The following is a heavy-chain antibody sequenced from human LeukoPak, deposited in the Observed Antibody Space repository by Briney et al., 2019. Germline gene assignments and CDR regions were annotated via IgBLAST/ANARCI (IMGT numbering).Heavy chain of an antibody. Sequence: ASVKVSCKASGYTFTRYDINWVRQATGQGLEWMGWMNPKSGNTGHAQKFQGRVTITRDTSISTVFMELSSLTSEDTAVYYCATVYGGKGVFGYWGQGTLVTVSS. CDR3: ATVYGGKGVFGY. J-gene: IGHJ4*02. V-gene: IGHV1-8*03. CDR2: MNPKSGNT. D-gene: IGHD4-23*01. CDR1: GYTFTRYD.